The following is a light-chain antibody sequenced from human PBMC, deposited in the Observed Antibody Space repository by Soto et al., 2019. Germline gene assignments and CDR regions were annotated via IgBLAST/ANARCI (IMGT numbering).Light chain of an antibody. CDR2: SNN. Sequence: QSVLTQPPSASVTPGQRVTISCSGSSSNIGSNYVYWYQQLPGTAPKLLIYSNNQRPSGVPDRFSGSKSGTSASLAISGLRSEDEAEYYRAAWDDSLSGVVFGGGTKVTVL. V-gene: IGLV1-47*02. J-gene: IGLJ2*01. CDR1: SSNIGSNY. CDR3: AAWDDSLSGVV.